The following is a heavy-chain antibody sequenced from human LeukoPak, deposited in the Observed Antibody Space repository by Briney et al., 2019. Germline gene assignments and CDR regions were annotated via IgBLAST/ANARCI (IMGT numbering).Heavy chain of an antibody. CDR1: GYTFTGYY. CDR2: LNPDSGGT. V-gene: IGHV1-2*02. D-gene: IGHD6-13*01. CDR3: AREGTASSSPSWFDP. Sequence: ASVKVSCKASGYTFTGYYMHWVRQAPGQGLEWVGWLNPDSGGTNYAQKFQGRVTMTRDTSITTAYMELSRLRSDDTAVYYCAREGTASSSPSWFDPWGQGTLVTVSS. J-gene: IGHJ5*02.